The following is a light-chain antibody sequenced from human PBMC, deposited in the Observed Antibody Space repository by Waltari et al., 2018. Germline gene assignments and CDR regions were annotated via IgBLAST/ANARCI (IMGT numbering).Light chain of an antibody. CDR2: SNN. J-gene: IGLJ2*01. V-gene: IGLV1-44*01. CDR3: ATWDASLTGWV. Sequence: QSVLPQPPSASGTPGQRVSIPCTGSSSNIGRNPVHWYQQLPGTAPKLLIHSNNQRPAGVPDRFSVSKSGTSASLAISGLQSEDEADYYCATWDASLTGWVFGGGTKLTVL. CDR1: SSNIGRNP.